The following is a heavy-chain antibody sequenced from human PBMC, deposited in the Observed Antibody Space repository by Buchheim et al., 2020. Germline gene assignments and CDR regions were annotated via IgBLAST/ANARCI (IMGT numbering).Heavy chain of an antibody. CDR3: ARDYYGVDY. CDR1: GFIFSNYW. D-gene: IGHD3-10*01. CDR2: INSDGSDS. Sequence: EVPLVESGGGLVQPGGSLRLSCAASGFIFSNYWMHWVRQAPGKGLVWVSQINSDGSDSTYADPVKGRFTISRDNAKNTLYLQMNSLRGEDTAVYYCARDYYGVDYWGQGTL. J-gene: IGHJ4*02. V-gene: IGHV3-74*01.